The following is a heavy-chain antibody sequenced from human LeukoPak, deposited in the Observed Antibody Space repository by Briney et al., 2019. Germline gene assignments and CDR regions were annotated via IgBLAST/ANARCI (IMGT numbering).Heavy chain of an antibody. J-gene: IGHJ4*02. CDR1: GFTLSNYC. CDR3: ARDKASSGWYYFDS. D-gene: IGHD6-19*01. CDR2: IDSRSNTM. Sequence: QSGGSLRLSCAASGFTLSNYCMNWVRQAPGKGLEWLSYIDSRSNTMLYADSVKGRFTVSRDNAKNSLYLQMNSLRAEDTAVYFCARDKASSGWYYFDSWGQGTLVTVSS. V-gene: IGHV3-48*01.